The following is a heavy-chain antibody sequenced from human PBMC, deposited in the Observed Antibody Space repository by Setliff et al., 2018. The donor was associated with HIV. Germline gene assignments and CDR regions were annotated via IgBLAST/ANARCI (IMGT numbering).Heavy chain of an antibody. J-gene: IGHJ4*03. CDR2: IYSGGTT. CDR3: ARSPQGGYFDY. CDR1: GSTFSNYW. Sequence: PGGSLRLSCAASGSTFSNYWMSWVRQAPGKGLEWVSIIYSGGTTYYADSVKGRFTISRDNSKNTLYLQMNSLRVEDTAVYHCARSPQGGYFDYWGQGTLVTVSS. V-gene: IGHV3-53*01.